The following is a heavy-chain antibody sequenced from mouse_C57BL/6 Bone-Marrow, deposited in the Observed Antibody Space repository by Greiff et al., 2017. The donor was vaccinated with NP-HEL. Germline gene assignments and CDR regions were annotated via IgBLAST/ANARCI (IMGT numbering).Heavy chain of an antibody. J-gene: IGHJ4*01. CDR1: GFSFTSYA. CDR3: ARNPTIYYYCSSLYYAMDC. Sequence: QVQLQQSGPGLVQPSQSLSITCTVSGFSFTSYAVHWVRQSPGKGLEWLGVIWSGGGSDYNAAFISSLSTSTANSKSQVFFKMNSLQADDTAIYYGARNPTIYYYCSSLYYAMDCWGQGTSVTVDS. D-gene: IGHD1-1*01. CDR2: IWSGGGS. V-gene: IGHV2-2*01.